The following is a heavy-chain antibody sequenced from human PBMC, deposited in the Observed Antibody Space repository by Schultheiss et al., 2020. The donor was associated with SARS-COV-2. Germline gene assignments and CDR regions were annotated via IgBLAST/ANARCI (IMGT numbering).Heavy chain of an antibody. CDR1: GSSISGYF. V-gene: IGHV4-59*01. CDR2: IYYTGIT. CDR3: ARDQDYGRNAFDI. D-gene: IGHD4/OR15-4a*01. Sequence: SQTLSLTCTVSGSSISGYFWTWIRQPPGKGLEQVGNIYYTGITKYSPSLKSRVTISVDTSKKQFSLRLNSVTAADTAVYYCARDQDYGRNAFDIWGQGTMVTVSS. J-gene: IGHJ3*02.